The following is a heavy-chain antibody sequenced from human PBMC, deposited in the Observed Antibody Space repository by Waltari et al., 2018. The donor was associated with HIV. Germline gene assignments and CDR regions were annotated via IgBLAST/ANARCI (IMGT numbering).Heavy chain of an antibody. CDR2: IIPILGIA. CDR3: AREATRGYSYGYGDY. D-gene: IGHD5-18*01. CDR1: GGTFSSYA. V-gene: IGHV1-69*04. J-gene: IGHJ4*02. Sequence: QVQLVQSGAEVKKPGSSVKVSCKASGGTFSSYAISWVRQAPGQGLEWMGRIIPILGIANYAQKFQGRVTITADKSTSTAYMELSSLRSEDTAVYYCAREATRGYSYGYGDYWGQGTLVTVSS.